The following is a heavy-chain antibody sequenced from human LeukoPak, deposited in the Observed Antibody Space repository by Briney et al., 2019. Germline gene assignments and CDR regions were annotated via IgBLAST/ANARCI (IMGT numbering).Heavy chain of an antibody. CDR1: GGSFSGYY. Sequence: PSETLSLTCAVYGGSFSGYYWSWIRQPPGKGLEWIGEINHSGSTNYNPSLKSRVTISVDTSKNQFSLKLSSVTAADTAVYYCARVCSSWYPLYYYYYYMDVWGKGTTVTVSS. CDR3: ARVCSSWYPLYYYYYYMDV. J-gene: IGHJ6*03. CDR2: INHSGST. V-gene: IGHV4-34*01. D-gene: IGHD6-13*01.